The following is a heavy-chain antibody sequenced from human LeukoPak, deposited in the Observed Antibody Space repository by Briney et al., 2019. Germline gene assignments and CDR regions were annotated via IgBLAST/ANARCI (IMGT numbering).Heavy chain of an antibody. CDR3: AREGPPYDFWSGRYYYYMDV. CDR2: INHSGST. Sequence: EPSETLSLTCAVYGGSFSGYYWSWIRQPPGKGLEWIGEINHSGSTNYNPSLKSRVTISVDTSKNQFSLKLSSVTAADTAVYYCAREGPPYDFWSGRYYYYMDVWGQGTLVTVSS. D-gene: IGHD3-3*01. V-gene: IGHV4-34*01. CDR1: GGSFSGYY. J-gene: IGHJ6*03.